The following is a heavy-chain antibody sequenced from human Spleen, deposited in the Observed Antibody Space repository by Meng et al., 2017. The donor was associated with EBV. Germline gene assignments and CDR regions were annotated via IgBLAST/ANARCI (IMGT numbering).Heavy chain of an antibody. CDR3: ARLGGASGTYFDL. CDR1: XGSASNYY. CDR2: IYDTGNSYRRST. V-gene: IGHV4-59*02. Sequence: QVQLQESGPGLATPSETLSLTCNVSXGSASNYYWSWVRQPAGKGLGWIAYIYDTGNSYRRSTNYNPSLKSRVTISVDTSKYEFSLKLDSVTDADTAVYYCARLGGASGTYFDLWGQGTLVTVSS. J-gene: IGHJ4*02. D-gene: IGHD2-21*01.